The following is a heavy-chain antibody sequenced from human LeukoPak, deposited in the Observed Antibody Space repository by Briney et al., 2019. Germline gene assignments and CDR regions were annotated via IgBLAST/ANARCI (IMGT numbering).Heavy chain of an antibody. CDR3: ARDDARELLPFDY. Sequence: GRSLRLSCAASGFTFSSYGMHWVRQAPGKGLEWVAVIWYDGSNKYYADSVKGRFTISRDNAKNSLYLQMNSLRAEDTAVYYCARDDARELLPFDYWGQGTLVTVSS. CDR2: IWYDGSNK. V-gene: IGHV3-33*01. D-gene: IGHD1-26*01. J-gene: IGHJ4*02. CDR1: GFTFSSYG.